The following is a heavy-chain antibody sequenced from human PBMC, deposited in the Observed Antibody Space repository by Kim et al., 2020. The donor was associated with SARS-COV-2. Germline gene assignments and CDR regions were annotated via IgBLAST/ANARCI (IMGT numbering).Heavy chain of an antibody. CDR2: IRSSSSYI. CDR3: ARERTVTTVYNYYYYGMDV. J-gene: IGHJ6*02. D-gene: IGHD4-17*01. Sequence: GGSLRLSCAASGFTFSSYSMNWVRQAPGKGLEWVSSIRSSSSYIYYADSVKGRFTISRDNAKNSLYLQMNSLRAEDTAVYYCARERTVTTVYNYYYYGMDVWGQGTTVTVSS. CDR1: GFTFSSYS. V-gene: IGHV3-21*01.